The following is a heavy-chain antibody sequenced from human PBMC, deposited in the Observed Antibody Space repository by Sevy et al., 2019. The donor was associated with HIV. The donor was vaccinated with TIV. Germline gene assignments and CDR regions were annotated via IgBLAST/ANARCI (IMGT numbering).Heavy chain of an antibody. Sequence: GGSLRLSCVTSGFSFSDYHMSWIRLAPGKGLEWISHITSSHGAKVYADSVRGRFDISRDNARKSVYLQMNRLQVEDTAMYFCVGRRYRVGHSWSYFFDFWGQGTPVTVSS. CDR2: ITSSHGAK. CDR1: GFSFSDYH. J-gene: IGHJ4*02. V-gene: IGHV3-11*01. CDR3: VGRRYRVGHSWSYFFDF. D-gene: IGHD5-18*01.